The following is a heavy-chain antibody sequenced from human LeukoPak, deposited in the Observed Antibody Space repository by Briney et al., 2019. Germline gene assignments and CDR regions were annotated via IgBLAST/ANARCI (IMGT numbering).Heavy chain of an antibody. D-gene: IGHD2-2*01. J-gene: IGHJ5*02. CDR2: IYYSGRT. CDR1: GGSISSSSSY. Sequence: PSETLSLTCTVSGGSISSSSSYWGWIRQPPGKGLEWIGSIYYSGRTTYNPSLKSRVTISIDTSKSQFSLTLTSVTAADTAVYYCARVAYGSSWFDPWGQGTLVIVSS. V-gene: IGHV4-39*07. CDR3: ARVAYGSSWFDP.